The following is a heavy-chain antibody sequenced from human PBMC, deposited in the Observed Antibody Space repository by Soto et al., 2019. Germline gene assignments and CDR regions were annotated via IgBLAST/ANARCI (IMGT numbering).Heavy chain of an antibody. Sequence: ASVKVSCKASGYTFTGYYMHWVRQAPGQGLEWMGWISPNSGGTNYAQKFQGWVTMTRDTSISTAYMELSRLRSDDTAVYYCARGDIVATGYMDVWGKGTTVTVSS. CDR1: GYTFTGYY. CDR3: ARGDIVATGYMDV. V-gene: IGHV1-2*04. D-gene: IGHD5-12*01. J-gene: IGHJ6*03. CDR2: ISPNSGGT.